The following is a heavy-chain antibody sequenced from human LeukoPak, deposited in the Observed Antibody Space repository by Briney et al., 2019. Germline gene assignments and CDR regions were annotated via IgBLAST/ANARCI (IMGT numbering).Heavy chain of an antibody. J-gene: IGHJ3*02. D-gene: IGHD6-19*01. CDR3: ARRPPEHSSGCPGGAFDI. V-gene: IGHV1-8*01. Sequence: ASVKVSCKASGYIFTSYDINWVRQATGQGLEWMGWMNPNSGNTGYAQKFQGRVTMTRNTSISTAYMELSSLRSEDTAVYYCARRPPEHSSGCPGGAFDIWGQGTMVTVSS. CDR2: MNPNSGNT. CDR1: GYIFTSYD.